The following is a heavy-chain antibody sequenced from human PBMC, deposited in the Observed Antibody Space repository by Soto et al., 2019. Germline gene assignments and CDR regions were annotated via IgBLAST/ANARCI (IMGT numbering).Heavy chain of an antibody. J-gene: IGHJ6*02. D-gene: IGHD1-26*01. V-gene: IGHV4-39*01. CDR1: GGSISSSSYY. CDR2: IYYSGST. CDR3: AADSGSNPSYYYYYYGMDV. Sequence: QLQLQESGPGLVKPSETLSLTCTVSGGSISSSSYYWGWIRQPPGKGLEWIGSIYYSGSTYYNPSLKSRVTISVDTSKNQFSLKLSSVTAADTAVYYCAADSGSNPSYYYYYYGMDVWGQGTTVTVSS.